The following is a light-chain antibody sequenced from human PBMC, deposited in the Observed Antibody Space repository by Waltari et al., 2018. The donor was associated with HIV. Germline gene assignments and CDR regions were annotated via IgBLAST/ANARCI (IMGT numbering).Light chain of an antibody. Sequence: QSALTQPRSMSGSPGQSVTISCTGTNNDVGFSDYVSWFQQHPGKVPKLIISDVSKRPPGVPDRFSGSKSDNTASLTISGLQPEDEAHYYCCAYAGSYSMVFGGGTKLTVL. CDR2: DVS. V-gene: IGLV2-11*01. J-gene: IGLJ2*01. CDR1: NNDVGFSDY. CDR3: CAYAGSYSMV.